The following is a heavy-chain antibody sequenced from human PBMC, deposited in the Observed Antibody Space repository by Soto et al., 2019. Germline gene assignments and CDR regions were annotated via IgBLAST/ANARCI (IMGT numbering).Heavy chain of an antibody. J-gene: IGHJ5*02. D-gene: IGHD3-22*01. CDR2: IYHSGST. Sequence: SETLSLTCAVSGGSISSGGYSWSWIRQPPGKGREWIGYIYHSGSTYYNPSLKSRVTISVDRSKNQFSLKLSSVTAADTAVYYCARASXYYYDSSGYSPYNWFDPWGQGTLVTVSS. V-gene: IGHV4-30-2*01. CDR3: ARASXYYYDSSGYSPYNWFDP. CDR1: GGSISSGGYS.